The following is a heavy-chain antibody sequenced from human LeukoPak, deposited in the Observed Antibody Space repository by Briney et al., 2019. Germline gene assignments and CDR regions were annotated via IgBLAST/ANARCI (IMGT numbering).Heavy chain of an antibody. CDR3: ARDLRSGAARPSWFDP. CDR1: GGSFSGYC. J-gene: IGHJ5*02. CDR2: INHSGST. Sequence: SETLSLTCAVYGGSFSGYCWSWIRQPPGKGLEWIGEINHSGSTNYNPALKSRVTISVDTSKNQFSLKLSSVTAADTAVYYCARDLRSGAARPSWFDPWGQGTLVTVSS. D-gene: IGHD6-6*01. V-gene: IGHV4-34*01.